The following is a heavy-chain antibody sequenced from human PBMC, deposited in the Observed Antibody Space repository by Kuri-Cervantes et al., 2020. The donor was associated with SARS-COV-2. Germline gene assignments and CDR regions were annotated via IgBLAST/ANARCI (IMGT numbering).Heavy chain of an antibody. CDR1: GGTFSSYA. CDR2: IIPIFSTA. Sequence: SVKVSCKASGGTFSSYAISWVRQAPGQGLEWMGGIIPIFSTANYAQKFQGRVTITADESTSTAYVELSSLRSEDTAVYYCARGVEYYDYVWGSYRSWYFDYWGQGTLVTVSS. V-gene: IGHV1-69*13. J-gene: IGHJ4*02. D-gene: IGHD3-16*02. CDR3: ARGVEYYDYVWGSYRSWYFDY.